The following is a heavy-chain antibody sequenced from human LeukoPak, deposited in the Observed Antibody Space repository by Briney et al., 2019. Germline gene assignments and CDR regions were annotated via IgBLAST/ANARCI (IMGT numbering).Heavy chain of an antibody. CDR2: IYSGGST. V-gene: IGHV3-53*01. CDR1: GFTVSSNY. D-gene: IGHD1-7*01. CDR3: ARATGTTTIYYYGMDV. Sequence: GGSLRLSCAAPGFTVSSNYMSWVRQAPGKGLEWVSVIYSGGSTYYADSVKGRFTISRDNSKNTLYLQMNSLRAEDTAVYYCARATGTTTIYYYGMDVWGQGTTVTVSS. J-gene: IGHJ6*02.